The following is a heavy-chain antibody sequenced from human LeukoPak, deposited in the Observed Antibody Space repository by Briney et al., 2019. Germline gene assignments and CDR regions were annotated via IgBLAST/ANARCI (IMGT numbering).Heavy chain of an antibody. CDR3: ARAPDYFYYYYMDV. J-gene: IGHJ6*03. CDR2: IYTSGST. CDR1: GGSISSYY. V-gene: IGHV4-4*07. Sequence: SETLSLTCTVSGGSISSYYWSWVRQPAGKGLEWIGRIYTSGSTNYNPSLKSRVTISLDTSKNQFSLKLSSVTAADTAVYYYARAPDYFYYYYMDVWGKGTTVTISS.